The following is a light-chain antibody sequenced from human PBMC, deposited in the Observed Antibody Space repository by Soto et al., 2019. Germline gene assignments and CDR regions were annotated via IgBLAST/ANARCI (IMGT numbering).Light chain of an antibody. CDR3: QQYNNWPLT. CDR1: QSVSSN. Sequence: EIVMTQAPATLSVSTGERATLSCRASQSVSSNLAWYQQKPGQAPRLLLYGASTRATGIPARFSGSGSGTEFTLNVSSLRSEDFVVYYCQQYNNWPLTFGGGTKVDIK. CDR2: GAS. V-gene: IGKV3-15*01. J-gene: IGKJ4*01.